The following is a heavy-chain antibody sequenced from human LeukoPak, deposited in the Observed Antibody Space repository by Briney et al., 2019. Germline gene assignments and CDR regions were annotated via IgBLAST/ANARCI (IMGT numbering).Heavy chain of an antibody. D-gene: IGHD6-13*01. V-gene: IGHV4-39*01. CDR3: ARNVGRSSWISGFDY. CDR1: GDSISSDCYY. J-gene: IGHJ4*02. Sequence: PSETPSPTCTVSGDSISSDCYYWGWIRQPPGKGLEWIGTIYYSGNTYYNPSLKSRVTISVDTSKKQFSLKLRFVTAADTAIYYCARNVGRSSWISGFDYWGQGTLVTVSS. CDR2: IYYSGNT.